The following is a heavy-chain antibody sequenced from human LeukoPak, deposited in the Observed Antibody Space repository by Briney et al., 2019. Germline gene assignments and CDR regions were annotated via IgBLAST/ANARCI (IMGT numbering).Heavy chain of an antibody. D-gene: IGHD1-26*01. CDR2: IRYDGSNK. V-gene: IGHV3-30*02. Sequence: GGSLRLSCAASGFTFSTYGMHWVRQAPGKGLEWVAFIRYDGSNKSYADSVKGRFTISRDNSKNTLYLQMNSLRAEDTAVYYCAKDAWSGSYYFDYWGQGTLVTVSS. CDR1: GFTFSTYG. J-gene: IGHJ4*02. CDR3: AKDAWSGSYYFDY.